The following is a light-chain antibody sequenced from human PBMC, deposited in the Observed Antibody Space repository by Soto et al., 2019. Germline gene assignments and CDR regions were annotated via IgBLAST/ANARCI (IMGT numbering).Light chain of an antibody. V-gene: IGKV3-11*01. J-gene: IGKJ1*01. CDR1: QSVSSY. CDR3: QQRSNWWT. CDR2: DAS. Sequence: TQPPATLTLSPGERATLSCRASQSVSSYLAWYQQKPGQAPRLLIYDASNRATGIPARFSGSGSGTDFTLTISSLEPEDFAVYYCQQRSNWWTFGQGTKV.